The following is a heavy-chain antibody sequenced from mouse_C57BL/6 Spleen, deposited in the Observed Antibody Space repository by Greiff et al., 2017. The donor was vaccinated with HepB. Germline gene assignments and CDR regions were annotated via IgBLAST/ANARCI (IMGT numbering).Heavy chain of an antibody. J-gene: IGHJ1*03. CDR2: INPNNGGT. Sequence: EVQLQQSGPELVKPGASVKISCKASGYTFTDYYMNWVKQSHGKSLEWIGDINPNNGGTSYNQKFKGKATLTVDKSSSTAYMELRSLTSEDSAVYYCARGEDIGYWYFDVWGTGTTVTVSS. CDR1: GYTFTDYY. V-gene: IGHV1-26*01. CDR3: ARGEDIGYWYFDV.